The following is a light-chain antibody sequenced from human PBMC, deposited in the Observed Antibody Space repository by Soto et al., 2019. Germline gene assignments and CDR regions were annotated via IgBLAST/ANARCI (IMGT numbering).Light chain of an antibody. V-gene: IGKV3-15*01. CDR2: GAS. Sequence: IVITPSPTTPFLFPGGRATPPPTASQSVSTNLAWYQQKPGQAPRLLIYGASTRATGTPARFTGSGSGTEFTLTISSQQSEDFAVYYCQQYNNWPRTFGQGTKVDIK. CDR3: QQYNNWPRT. CDR1: QSVSTN. J-gene: IGKJ1*01.